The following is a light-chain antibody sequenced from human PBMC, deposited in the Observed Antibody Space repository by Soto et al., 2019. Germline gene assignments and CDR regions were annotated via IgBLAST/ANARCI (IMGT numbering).Light chain of an antibody. CDR1: QSIRIW. Sequence: DIQMTQSPSTLSASVGDRVTITCRARQSIRIWLAWYQQKPGKAPQLLIYDASNLESGVPSRFSGSGSGTEFTLTISSLQPDDFATYYCQQYDSFSKTFGRGTKVDIK. CDR3: QQYDSFSKT. CDR2: DAS. V-gene: IGKV1-5*01. J-gene: IGKJ1*01.